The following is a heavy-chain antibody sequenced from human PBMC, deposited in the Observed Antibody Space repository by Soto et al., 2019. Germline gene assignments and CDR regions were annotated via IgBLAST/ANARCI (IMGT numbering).Heavy chain of an antibody. CDR3: ARDLTIVPATHPRLENYGMDV. CDR2: ISPYNGHT. CDR1: GYSFTSYG. Sequence: GASVKVSCKASGYSFTSYGISWARRAPGQGLEWMGWISPYNGHTQFVERFQGRVTMTTDTSTKTAYMELRNLRSDDTAHYYCARDLTIVPATHPRLENYGMDVWGQGTTVTVSS. V-gene: IGHV1-18*01. D-gene: IGHD2-2*01. J-gene: IGHJ6*02.